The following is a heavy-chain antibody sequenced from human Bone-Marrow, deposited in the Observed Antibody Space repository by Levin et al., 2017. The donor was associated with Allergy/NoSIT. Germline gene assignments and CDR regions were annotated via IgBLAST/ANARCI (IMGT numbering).Heavy chain of an antibody. D-gene: IGHD1-14*01. V-gene: IGHV3-48*03. CDR2: ISSSGSTI. CDR1: GFSFNDYE. Sequence: GESLKISCDASGFSFNDYEMNWVRQAPGKGLKWVAYISSSGSTIYYADSVKGRFTISRDNTKRSLYLQMTRLRAEDTALYYCTRSRYYYYGMEVWGQGTTVTVSS. CDR3: TRSRYYYYGMEV. J-gene: IGHJ6*02.